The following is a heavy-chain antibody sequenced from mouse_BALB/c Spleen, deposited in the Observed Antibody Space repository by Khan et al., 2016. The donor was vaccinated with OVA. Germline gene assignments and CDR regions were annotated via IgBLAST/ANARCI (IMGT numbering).Heavy chain of an antibody. CDR2: INSDGYYT. D-gene: IGHD4-1*01. Sequence: EVELVESGGDLVRPGGSLKLSCAASGFTFSAYGMSWVRQSPDKRLEWVATINSDGYYTSYPESLKGRFIITRDNAKNTLYLQMCSLKSEDTAMYYCASQLTGSFAYWGQGTLVTVSA. V-gene: IGHV5-6*01. CDR1: GFTFSAYG. J-gene: IGHJ3*01. CDR3: ASQLTGSFAY.